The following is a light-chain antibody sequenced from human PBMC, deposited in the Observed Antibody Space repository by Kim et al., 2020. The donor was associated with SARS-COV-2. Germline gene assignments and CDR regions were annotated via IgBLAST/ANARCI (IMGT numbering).Light chain of an antibody. CDR2: GAY. J-gene: IGKJ2*01. V-gene: IGKV3-20*01. CDR1: QISSY. CDR3: QEYGTSPYT. Sequence: LSLSPGERATLSCRASQISSYLAWYQQKPGQAPRLLIYGAYSRATGIPDRFSGSVSGTDFTLTISRLEPVDFAVYYCQEYGTSPYTFGQGTKLEI.